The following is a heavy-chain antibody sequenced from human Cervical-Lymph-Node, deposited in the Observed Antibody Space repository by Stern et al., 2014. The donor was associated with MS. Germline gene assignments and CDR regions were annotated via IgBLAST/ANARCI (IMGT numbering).Heavy chain of an antibody. D-gene: IGHD3-10*01. CDR2: IGWNSGGI. Sequence: EVQLVESGGGLVQPGTSPRLSCAASGFTFDDHAMYWVRQAPGKGLEWVSGIGWNSGGITYSDSVRGRFTISRDNAKNSLYLQMNSLRPEDTALYYCAKDYGSGSSFFDYWGQGALVTVSS. CDR3: AKDYGSGSSFFDY. V-gene: IGHV3-9*01. CDR1: GFTFDDHA. J-gene: IGHJ4*02.